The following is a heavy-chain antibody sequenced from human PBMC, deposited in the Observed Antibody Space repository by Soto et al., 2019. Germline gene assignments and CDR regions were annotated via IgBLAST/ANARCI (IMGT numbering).Heavy chain of an antibody. V-gene: IGHV4-30-4*01. CDR3: ARGADYYDSSGLRFDP. Sequence: SETLCLTYTVSGGSISGGDYYWSWIRQPPGKGLEWIGYIYYSGSTYYNPSLKSRVTISVDTSKNQFSLKLSSVTAADTAVYYCARGADYYDSSGLRFDPWGQGTLVTVSS. D-gene: IGHD3-22*01. CDR1: GGSISGGDYY. CDR2: IYYSGST. J-gene: IGHJ5*02.